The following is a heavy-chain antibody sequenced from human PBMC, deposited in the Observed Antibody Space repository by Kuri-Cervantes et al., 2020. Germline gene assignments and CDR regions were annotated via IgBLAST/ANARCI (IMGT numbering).Heavy chain of an antibody. J-gene: IGHJ4*02. Sequence: GGSLRLSCKASGYSFTSHGISWVRQAPGQGLEWMGRISVHNDNTHYAQKFQGRVTMTTDTSTSTANMELRSLRPDDTAVYYCVRDADGYNNLLGYWGQGTLVTVSS. CDR1: GYSFTSHG. V-gene: IGHV1-18*01. CDR2: ISVHNDNT. D-gene: IGHD5-24*01. CDR3: VRDADGYNNLLGY.